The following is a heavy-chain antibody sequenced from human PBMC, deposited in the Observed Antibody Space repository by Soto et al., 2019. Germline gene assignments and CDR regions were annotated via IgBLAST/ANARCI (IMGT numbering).Heavy chain of an antibody. CDR3: EKDAIPNNGVWEAFDL. J-gene: IGHJ3*01. CDR1: GFTFKYYA. Sequence: EVQLMESGGGLVQPGGSLRLSCAASGFTFKYYAMSWVRQAPGKGLEWVSGLVGSGDDINYAASVRGRFTVSRDNSNNILCLQMNSLRAEDTAVYYCEKDAIPNNGVWEAFDLWGQGTKVTVSS. D-gene: IGHD2-8*01. CDR2: LVGSGDDI. V-gene: IGHV3-23*01.